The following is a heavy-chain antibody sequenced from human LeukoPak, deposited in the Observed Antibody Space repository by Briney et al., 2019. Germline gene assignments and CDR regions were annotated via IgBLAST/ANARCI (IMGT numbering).Heavy chain of an antibody. CDR2: INPNTGAT. J-gene: IGHJ4*02. CDR3: ARERVGSGWPRPYYFEV. CDR1: GYTLTGYY. D-gene: IGHD6-19*01. Sequence: ASVKVSCKASGYTLTGYYLQWVRHAPGQGLEWMGWINPNTGATHSAQKFQGRITITRDTSISTAYLDLSRRRSDDTAVYYCARERVGSGWPRPYYFEVWGQGTLVTVSS. V-gene: IGHV1-2*02.